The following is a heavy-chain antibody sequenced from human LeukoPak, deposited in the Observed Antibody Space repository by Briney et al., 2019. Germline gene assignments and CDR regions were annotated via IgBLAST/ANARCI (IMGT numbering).Heavy chain of an antibody. J-gene: IGHJ4*02. V-gene: IGHV5-51*01. CDR1: GYTLTSYW. CDR3: AITGYSSNWEYF. CDR2: INPYDFDT. Sequence: GESLKISCKVSGYTLTSYWIGWARQMPGKGLEWMAIINPYDFDTRYSPSSQGQVIISVDRSITTAYLQWSSLEASDSAMYYCAITGYSSNWEYFWGQGTLVTVSS. D-gene: IGHD6-13*01.